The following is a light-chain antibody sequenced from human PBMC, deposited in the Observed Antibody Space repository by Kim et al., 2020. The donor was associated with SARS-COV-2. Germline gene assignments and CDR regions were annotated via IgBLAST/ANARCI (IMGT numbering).Light chain of an antibody. J-gene: IGKJ4*01. CDR2: WAS. V-gene: IGKV4-1*01. CDR1: QSVLYSSNNKNY. CDR3: QQYYSTLALT. Sequence: TINCKSSQSVLYSSNNKNYLAWYQQKPGQPPKLLIYWASTRESGVPDRFSGSGSGTDFTLTISSLQAEDVAVYYCQQYYSTLALTFGGGTKVEIK.